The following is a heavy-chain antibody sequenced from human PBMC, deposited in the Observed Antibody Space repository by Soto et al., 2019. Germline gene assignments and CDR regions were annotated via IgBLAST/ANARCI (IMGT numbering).Heavy chain of an antibody. CDR2: ISSSSSTI. CDR3: AKVGRWVQHLDY. V-gene: IGHV3-48*01. Sequence: GGSLILSWAASGFTLSTYTMNWVRQAPGKGLEWVSYISSSSSTIFYTDSVKGRFTVSRDNSKNTLYLQMNSLRAEDTAVYYCAKVGRWVQHLDYWGQGTLVTVS. CDR1: GFTLSTYT. J-gene: IGHJ4*02. D-gene: IGHD1-1*01.